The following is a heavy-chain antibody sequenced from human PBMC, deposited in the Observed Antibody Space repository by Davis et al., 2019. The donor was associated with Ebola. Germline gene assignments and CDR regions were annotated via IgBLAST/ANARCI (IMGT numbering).Heavy chain of an antibody. CDR2: ISYDGSNK. V-gene: IGHV3-30*04. D-gene: IGHD3-22*01. J-gene: IGHJ4*02. CDR3: AKGELVITRGYFDY. Sequence: GGSLRLSCAASGFTFSDHAMSWVRQAPGKGLEWVAVISYDGSNKYYADSVKGRFTISRDNSKNTLYLQMNSLRAEDTAVYYCAKGELVITRGYFDYWGQGTLVTVSS. CDR1: GFTFSDHA.